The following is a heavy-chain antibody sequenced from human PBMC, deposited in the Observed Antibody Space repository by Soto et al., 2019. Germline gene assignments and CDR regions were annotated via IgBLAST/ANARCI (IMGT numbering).Heavy chain of an antibody. Sequence: TLSLTCTVSGGSISSGDYYWSWIRQPPGKGLEWIGYIYYSGSTYYNPSLKSRVTISVDTSRNQFSLKLSSVTAADTAVYYGARAMVVTQNWFDPWGQGTLVTVSS. D-gene: IGHD2-21*02. V-gene: IGHV4-30-4*01. CDR3: ARAMVVTQNWFDP. CDR1: GGSISSGDYY. CDR2: IYYSGST. J-gene: IGHJ5*02.